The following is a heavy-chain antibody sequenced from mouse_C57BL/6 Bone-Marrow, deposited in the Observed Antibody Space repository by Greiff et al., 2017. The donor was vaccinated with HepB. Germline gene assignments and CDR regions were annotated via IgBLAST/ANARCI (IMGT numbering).Heavy chain of an antibody. CDR3: ARDAPYYDYDGGYAMDY. V-gene: IGHV7-1*01. Sequence: EVHLVESGGGLVQSGRSLRLSCATSGFTFSDFYMEWVRQAPGKGLEWIAASRNKANDYTTEYSASVKGRFIVSRDTSQSILYLQMNALRAEDTAIYYCARDAPYYDYDGGYAMDYWGQGTSVTVSS. J-gene: IGHJ4*01. D-gene: IGHD2-4*01. CDR1: GFTFSDFY. CDR2: SRNKANDYTT.